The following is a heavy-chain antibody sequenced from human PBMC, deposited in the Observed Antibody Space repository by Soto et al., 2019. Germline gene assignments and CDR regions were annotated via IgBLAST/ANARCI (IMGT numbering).Heavy chain of an antibody. D-gene: IGHD4-17*01. Sequence: SETLSLTCTVSGGSLSRGDYYWSWIRQPTGKGLEWIGYIYYSGSTYYNPSLKSRVTISVDTSKNQFSLKLSSVTAADTAVYYCARDYTPVTTYTGRSSWFDPWGPGTLVTLSS. CDR3: ARDYTPVTTYTGRSSWFDP. CDR2: IYYSGST. CDR1: GGSLSRGDYY. J-gene: IGHJ5*02. V-gene: IGHV4-30-4*01.